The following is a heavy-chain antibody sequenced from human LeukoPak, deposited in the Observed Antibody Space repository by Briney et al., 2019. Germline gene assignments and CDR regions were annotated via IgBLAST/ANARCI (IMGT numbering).Heavy chain of an antibody. CDR1: VYILTSYD. CDR3: ARADVVVVVPAASYYYYYMDV. CDR2: MNYNSGNT. J-gene: IGHJ6*03. V-gene: IGHV1-8*03. D-gene: IGHD2-2*01. Sequence: GASVKVSYKACVYILTSYDINWVRQATGRGREGMGWMNYNSGNTGYAQKFQGRVTITRNTYISTAYMELSSLRSEDTAVYYCARADVVVVVPAASYYYYYMDVWGKGTTVTVSS.